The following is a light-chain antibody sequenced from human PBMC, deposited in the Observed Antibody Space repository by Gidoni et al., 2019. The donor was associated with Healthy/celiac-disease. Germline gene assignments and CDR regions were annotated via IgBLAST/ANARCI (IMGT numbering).Light chain of an antibody. CDR2: DVS. J-gene: IGLJ2*01. CDR3: SSYTSSSVV. V-gene: IGLV2-14*01. CDR1: TSDVGGYSY. Sequence: QSALTQPASVSGSPGQSISLSCTGTTSDVGGYSYVSWYQQHPGKASKLMIYDVSNRPSGVSNPFSGSKSGNTASLTISGLQAEDEADYYCSSYTSSSVVFGGGTKLTVL.